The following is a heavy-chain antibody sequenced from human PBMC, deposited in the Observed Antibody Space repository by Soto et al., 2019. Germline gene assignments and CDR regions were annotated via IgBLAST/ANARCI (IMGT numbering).Heavy chain of an antibody. Sequence: ASVKVSCKASGGTFSSYAISWVRQAPGQGLEWMGGIIPIFGTANYAQKFQGRVTITADESTSTAYMELSSLRSEDTAVYYCARDSSGSYRVYYFDYWGQGTLFTVSS. CDR2: IIPIFGTA. CDR3: ARDSSGSYRVYYFDY. CDR1: GGTFSSYA. J-gene: IGHJ4*02. D-gene: IGHD1-26*01. V-gene: IGHV1-69*13.